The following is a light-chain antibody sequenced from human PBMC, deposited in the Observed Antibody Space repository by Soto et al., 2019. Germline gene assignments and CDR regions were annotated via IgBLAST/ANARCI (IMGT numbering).Light chain of an antibody. CDR1: QSVSSN. V-gene: IGKV3-15*01. J-gene: IGKJ1*01. CDR2: GAS. Sequence: EIVMTQSPATLSVSPGERATLSCRASQSVSSNLAWYQQKPGQAPRLLIYGASTRATGIPARFSGSGSGTEFTLTISSPQSEDFAVYYCQPYNNWPRTFGQGTKVEIK. CDR3: QPYNNWPRT.